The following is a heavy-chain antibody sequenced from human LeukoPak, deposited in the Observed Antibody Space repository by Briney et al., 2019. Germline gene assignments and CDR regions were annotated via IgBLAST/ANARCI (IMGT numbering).Heavy chain of an antibody. Sequence: SLRLSCAASGFTFDDYAMHWVRQAPGKGLEWVSGISWNSGSIGYADSVKGRFTISRDNAKNSLYLQMNSLRAEDTALYYCAKDSVYSGSLWDAFDIWGQGTMVTVSS. V-gene: IGHV3-9*01. D-gene: IGHD1-26*01. J-gene: IGHJ3*02. CDR2: ISWNSGSI. CDR1: GFTFDDYA. CDR3: AKDSVYSGSLWDAFDI.